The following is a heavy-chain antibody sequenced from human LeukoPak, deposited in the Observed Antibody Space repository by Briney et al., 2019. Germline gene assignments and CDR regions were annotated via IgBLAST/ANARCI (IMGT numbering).Heavy chain of an antibody. D-gene: IGHD3-10*01. CDR2: ISYDGSNK. V-gene: IGHV3-30*04. J-gene: IGHJ4*02. CDR1: GFTFSSYA. CDR3: ARDSTYYYDSGSSGPHYFDN. Sequence: PGRSLRLSCAASGFTFSSYAMHWVRQAPGKGLEWVAVISYDGSNKYYADSVKGRFTISRDNSKNTLYLQLNSLRPEDTAVYYCARDSTYYYDSGSSGPHYFDNWGQGTLVTVSS.